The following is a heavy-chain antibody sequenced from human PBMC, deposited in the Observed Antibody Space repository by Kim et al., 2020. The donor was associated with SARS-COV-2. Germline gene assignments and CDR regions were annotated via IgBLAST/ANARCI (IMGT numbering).Heavy chain of an antibody. V-gene: IGHV3-33*06. Sequence: AESGKGRFTISSDNSRTTLCLQMKSLRAEDTAVYYCAKGRGSGYLYYFDYWGQGTLVTVSS. D-gene: IGHD3-22*01. J-gene: IGHJ4*02. CDR3: AKGRGSGYLYYFDY.